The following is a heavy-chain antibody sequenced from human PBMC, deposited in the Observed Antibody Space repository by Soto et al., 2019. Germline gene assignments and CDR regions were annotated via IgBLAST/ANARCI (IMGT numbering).Heavy chain of an antibody. Sequence: GGSLRLSCATSGFTFSSYGMHWVRQAPGKGLEWVAVIWYDGSNRYYADSVRGRFTISRDNSKNTLYLQMNSLRAEDTAVFYCARVRSGYYPALDYWGQGTLVTVSS. CDR1: GFTFSSYG. J-gene: IGHJ4*02. CDR3: ARVRSGYYPALDY. CDR2: IWYDGSNR. V-gene: IGHV3-33*01. D-gene: IGHD3-22*01.